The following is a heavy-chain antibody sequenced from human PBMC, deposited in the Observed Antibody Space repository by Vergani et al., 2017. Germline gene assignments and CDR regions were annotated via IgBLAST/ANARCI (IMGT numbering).Heavy chain of an antibody. D-gene: IGHD6-19*01. CDR1: GGSMSSYY. V-gene: IGHV4-59*08. Sequence: QVQLQESGPGLVKPSETLFLTCTVSGGSMSSYYWSWIRQPPGKRLEWIGSIYYSGSTHYNPSLKSRVTISVDTSKNHFSLKLSSVTAADTAVYYCARGKKGGWYEGDYWGQGTLVTVSS. J-gene: IGHJ4*02. CDR3: ARGKKGGWYEGDY. CDR2: IYYSGST.